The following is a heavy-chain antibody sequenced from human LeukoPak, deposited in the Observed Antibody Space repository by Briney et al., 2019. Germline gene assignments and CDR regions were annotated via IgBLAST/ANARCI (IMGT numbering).Heavy chain of an antibody. Sequence: GGSLRLSCAASGFTFSNAWMSWVRQAPGKGLEWVSYISSSGSTIYYADSVKGRFTISRDNAKNSLYLQMNSLRAEDTAVYYCARVGSGYDSYLDYWGQGTLVTVSS. V-gene: IGHV3-11*01. CDR3: ARVGSGYDSYLDY. CDR2: ISSSGSTI. CDR1: GFTFSNAW. D-gene: IGHD5-12*01. J-gene: IGHJ4*02.